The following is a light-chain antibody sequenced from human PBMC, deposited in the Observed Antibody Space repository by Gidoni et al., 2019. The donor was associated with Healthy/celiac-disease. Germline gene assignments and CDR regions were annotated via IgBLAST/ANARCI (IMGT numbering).Light chain of an antibody. V-gene: IGLV3-1*01. J-gene: IGLJ2*01. CDR1: KLGDKY. CDR3: QAWDSSTVV. CDR2: QDS. Sequence: SYELTQPSSVSVSPGQTASIPCSGDKLGDKYSCWYQQKPGQSPVLVIYQDSKRPSGIPERFSGSNSGNTATLTIGGTQAMDEADYYCQAWDSSTVVFGGGTKLTVL.